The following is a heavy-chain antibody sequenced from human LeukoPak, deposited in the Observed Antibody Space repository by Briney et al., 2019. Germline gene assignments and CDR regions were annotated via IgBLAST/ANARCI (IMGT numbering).Heavy chain of an antibody. D-gene: IGHD6-19*01. CDR1: GGTFSSYA. CDR2: IIPIFGTA. CDR3: ARDARAVAGPTLDY. J-gene: IGHJ4*02. Sequence: GSSVKVSCKASGGTFSSYAISWVRQAPGQGLEWMGGIIPIFGTANYAQKFQGRVTITADKSTSTAYMELSSLRSEDTAVYYCARDARAVAGPTLDYWGQGTLVTVSS. V-gene: IGHV1-69*06.